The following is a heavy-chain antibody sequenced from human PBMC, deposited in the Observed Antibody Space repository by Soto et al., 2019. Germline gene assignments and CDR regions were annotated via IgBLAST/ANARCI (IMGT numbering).Heavy chain of an antibody. CDR1: GYTFTNYG. D-gene: IGHD6-6*01. V-gene: IGHV1-18*01. CDR3: SRGTSIPASGDY. CDR2: VSAYNGER. Sequence: QVQLVQSGAEVKKPGASVKVSCKASGYTFTNYGINWVRQAPGQGLEWLGWVSAYNGERRYAQRVQARVIMTTDTSTTTAYMELRSLRSDDPAVYYFSRGTSIPASGDYWGQGTLVTVSS. J-gene: IGHJ4*01.